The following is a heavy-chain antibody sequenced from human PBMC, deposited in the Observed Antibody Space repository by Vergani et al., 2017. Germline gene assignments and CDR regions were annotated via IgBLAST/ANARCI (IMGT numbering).Heavy chain of an antibody. J-gene: IGHJ4*02. CDR2: IYHSGST. D-gene: IGHD6-13*01. CDR1: GYSISSGYY. Sequence: QVQLQESGPGLVKPSETLSLTCAVSGYSISSGYYWGWIRQPPGKGLEWIGSIYHSGSTYYNPSLKSRVTISVDTSKNQFSLKLSSVTAADTAVYYCASTIYSSSWYGDDWGQGTLVTVSS. V-gene: IGHV4-38-2*01. CDR3: ASTIYSSSWYGDD.